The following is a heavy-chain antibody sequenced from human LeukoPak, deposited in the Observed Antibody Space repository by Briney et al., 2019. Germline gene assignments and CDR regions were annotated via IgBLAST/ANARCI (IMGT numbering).Heavy chain of an antibody. V-gene: IGHV1-46*01. J-gene: IGHJ3*02. CDR3: AILWGSYRYPDAFDI. CDR1: GYTFTSYY. D-gene: IGHD3-16*02. Sequence: ASVKVSCKASGYTFTSYYMHWVRQAPGQGLEWMGIINPSGGSTSYAQKFQGRVTMTRDTSTSTVYMELSSLRAEDTAVYYCAILWGSYRYPDAFDIWGQGTMVTVSS. CDR2: INPSGGST.